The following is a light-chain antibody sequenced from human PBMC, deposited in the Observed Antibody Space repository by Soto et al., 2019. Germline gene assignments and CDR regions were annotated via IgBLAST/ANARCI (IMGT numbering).Light chain of an antibody. CDR1: QGIRND. CDR3: LQDYNHPRT. J-gene: IGKJ2*02. Sequence: AIQMTQSPSSLSASVGDGVTITCRAGQGIRNDLGWYQQQPGKAPKLLIHAASNLQSGVASRLSSSVSGTDFTLTISSLQPEHFTTYHCLQDYNHPRTFGQGTKVEIK. CDR2: AAS. V-gene: IGKV1-6*01.